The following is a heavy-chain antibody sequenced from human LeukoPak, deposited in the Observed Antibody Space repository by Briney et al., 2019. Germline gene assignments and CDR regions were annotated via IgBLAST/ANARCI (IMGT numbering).Heavy chain of an antibody. Sequence: GRSLRVSCAASGFTFRTYGMHWVRQAPGKGLEWVAVISYDGSNKHYADPVKGRFTISRDNSKNTLYLQMNSLRGEDTAAYYCAKDYLGASHTFDIWGQGTMVTVSS. V-gene: IGHV3-30*18. CDR3: AKDYLGASHTFDI. CDR2: ISYDGSNK. J-gene: IGHJ3*02. CDR1: GFTFRTYG. D-gene: IGHD1-26*01.